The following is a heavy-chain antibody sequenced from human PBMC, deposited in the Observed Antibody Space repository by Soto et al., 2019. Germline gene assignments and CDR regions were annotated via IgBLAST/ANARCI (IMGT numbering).Heavy chain of an antibody. V-gene: IGHV1-69*13. D-gene: IGHD3-3*01. CDR1: GGTFSSYA. J-gene: IGHJ6*02. CDR2: IIPIFGTA. Sequence: SVKVSCKASGGTFSSYAISWVRQAPGQGLEWMGGIIPIFGTANYAQKFQGRVTITADESTSTAYMELSSLRSEDTAVYYCARENHHRITIFPMDVWGQGTTVTVYS. CDR3: ARENHHRITIFPMDV.